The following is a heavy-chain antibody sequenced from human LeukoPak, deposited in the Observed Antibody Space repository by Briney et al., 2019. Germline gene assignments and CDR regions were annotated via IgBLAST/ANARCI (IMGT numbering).Heavy chain of an antibody. J-gene: IGHJ4*02. D-gene: IGHD5-24*01. CDR1: GGSISSYY. Sequence: SETLSLTCTVSGGSISSYYWSWNRQPPGKGLEWIGYIYYSGSTNYNPSLKSRVTISVDTSKNQFSLKLSSVTAADTAVYYCARERMAIFDYWGQGTLVTVSS. CDR3: ARERMAIFDY. CDR2: IYYSGST. V-gene: IGHV4-59*01.